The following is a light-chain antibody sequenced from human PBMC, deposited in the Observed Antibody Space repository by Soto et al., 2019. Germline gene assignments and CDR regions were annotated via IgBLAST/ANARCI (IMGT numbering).Light chain of an antibody. CDR3: QQYGGSPWT. Sequence: EIVLTQSPGTLSLSPGERATLSCRASQSVSSSYLAWYQQKPGQAPRLLICGASSRASAIPDRFSGSGSGTDFTLTISRLEPEEFAVDYCQQYGGSPWTFGQGTKVEIK. CDR2: GAS. J-gene: IGKJ1*01. V-gene: IGKV3-20*01. CDR1: QSVSSSY.